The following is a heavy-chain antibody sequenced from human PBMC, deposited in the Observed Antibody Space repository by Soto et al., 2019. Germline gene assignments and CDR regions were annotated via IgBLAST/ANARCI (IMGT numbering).Heavy chain of an antibody. J-gene: IGHJ6*02. CDR2: INHSGST. D-gene: IGHD2-21*02. Sequence: PSETLSLTCAVYGGSFSGYYWSWIRQPPGKGLEWIGEINHSGSTNYNPSLKSRVTISVDTSKNQFSLKLSSVTAADTAVYYCARGRYCGGDCRRSSFYYYYYGMDVWGQGTTVTVSS. CDR3: ARGRYCGGDCRRSSFYYYYYGMDV. CDR1: GGSFSGYY. V-gene: IGHV4-34*01.